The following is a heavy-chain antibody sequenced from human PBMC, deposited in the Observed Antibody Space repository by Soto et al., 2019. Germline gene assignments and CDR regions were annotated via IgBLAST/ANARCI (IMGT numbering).Heavy chain of an antibody. CDR2: ISTDNGST. D-gene: IGHD3-9*01. J-gene: IGHJ4*02. Sequence: QVQLVQSGGEVKKPGASVKVSCKASGYTFSNFGISWVRQAPGQGLEWMGWISTDNGSTKYAQNLQGRVPMTTDTTTSTAYMELRSLRPDDPAVYYCTRDAKYYDIMPGYFVNDYWGQGTLVTVSS. CDR3: TRDAKYYDIMPGYFVNDY. CDR1: GYTFSNFG. V-gene: IGHV1-18*01.